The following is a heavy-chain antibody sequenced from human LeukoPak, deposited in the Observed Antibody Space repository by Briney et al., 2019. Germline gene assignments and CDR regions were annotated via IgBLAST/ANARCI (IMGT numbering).Heavy chain of an antibody. CDR1: GDSISSYY. Sequence: SETLSLTCTISGDSISSYYWSWIRQPPGKGLEWIGYIYYSGSTNYNPSLKSRVTISVDTSKNQFSLKLSSVTAADTAVYYCARDDVNWAVVSFDYWGQGTLVTVSS. J-gene: IGHJ4*02. V-gene: IGHV4-59*12. CDR3: ARDDVNWAVVSFDY. CDR2: IYYSGST. D-gene: IGHD2-15*01.